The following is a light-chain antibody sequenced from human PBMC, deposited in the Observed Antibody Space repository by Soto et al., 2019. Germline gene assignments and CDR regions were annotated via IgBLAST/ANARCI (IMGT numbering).Light chain of an antibody. CDR2: EVT. V-gene: IGLV2-14*01. CDR1: SSDVGGYNY. CDR3: SSYTIRSTLV. J-gene: IGLJ1*01. Sequence: QSVLTQPASVSASPGRSISISCTGSSSDVGGYNYVSWYQQLPGKAPKLMIFEVTNRPSGVSNRFSGSKSGNAASLTISGLQAEDEADYFCSSYTIRSTLVFGTGTKVTVL.